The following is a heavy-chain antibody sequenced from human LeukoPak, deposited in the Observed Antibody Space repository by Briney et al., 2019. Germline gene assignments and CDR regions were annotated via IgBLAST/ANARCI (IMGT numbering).Heavy chain of an antibody. CDR2: IASSGLNT. CDR1: GFMFRDAA. D-gene: IGHD5-12*01. J-gene: IGHJ3*01. Sequence: LTGGSLRLSCAASGFMFRDAAMTWVRQAPGKGLEWASLIASSGLNTYYADSVRGRFTISRDNSKNTLSLQMNSLRVEDTAIYYCARDIELSTWGLGTLVTVSS. V-gene: IGHV3-23*01. CDR3: ARDIELST.